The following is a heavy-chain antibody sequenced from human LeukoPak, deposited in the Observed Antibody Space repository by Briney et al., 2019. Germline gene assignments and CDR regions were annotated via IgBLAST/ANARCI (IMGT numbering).Heavy chain of an antibody. CDR3: ARDSGYDSSYFDY. J-gene: IGHJ4*02. V-gene: IGHV3-33*05. Sequence: GGSLRLSCAASGFSFISYGMHWVRQAPGKGLEWVGVISDDGRSKDYADSVKGRFTISRDNSKDTLYLQMNSLRAEDTAVYYCARDSGYDSSYFDYWGQGTLVTVSS. CDR1: GFSFISYG. CDR2: ISDDGRSK. D-gene: IGHD5-12*01.